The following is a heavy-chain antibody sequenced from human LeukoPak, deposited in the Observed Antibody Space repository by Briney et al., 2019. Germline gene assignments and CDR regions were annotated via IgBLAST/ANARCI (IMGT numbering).Heavy chain of an antibody. CDR1: GFTFSSYA. Sequence: GGSLRLSCAASGFTFSSYAMSWVRQAPGKGLEWVSAISGSGGSTYYADSVKGRFTISRDNSKNTLYLQMNSLRAEDTAVYYCAKTIVEATRTQYYFDYWGQGTLVTVSS. V-gene: IGHV3-23*01. CDR2: ISGSGGST. CDR3: AKTIVEATRTQYYFDY. D-gene: IGHD1-26*01. J-gene: IGHJ4*02.